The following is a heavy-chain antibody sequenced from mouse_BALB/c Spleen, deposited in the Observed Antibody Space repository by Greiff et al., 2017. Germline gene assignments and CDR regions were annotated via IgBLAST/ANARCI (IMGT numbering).Heavy chain of an antibody. J-gene: IGHJ4*01. CDR3: ATVVATDYAMDY. D-gene: IGHD1-1*01. CDR1: GFTFSSYA. CDR2: ISSGGST. V-gene: IGHV5-6-5*01. Sequence: EVQLVESGGGLVKPGGSLKLSCAASGFTFSSYAMSWVRQTPEKRLEWVASISSGGSTYYPDSVKGRFTISRDNARNILYLQMSSLRSEDTAMYYCATVVATDYAMDYWGQGTSVTVSS.